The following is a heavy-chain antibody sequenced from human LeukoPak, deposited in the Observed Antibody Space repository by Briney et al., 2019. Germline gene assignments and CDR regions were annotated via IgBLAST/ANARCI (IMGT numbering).Heavy chain of an antibody. J-gene: IGHJ4*02. Sequence: GGSLRLSCAASAFTFTTYSMNWVRQAPGKGLEWLSYISSSSNTIYYADSVKGRFTISRDNAKNSLYLQMNSLRAEDTAVCYCASLIPYYYDSSTYSPGDYWGQGTLVTVSS. CDR1: AFTFTTYS. CDR2: ISSSSNTI. CDR3: ASLIPYYYDSSTYSPGDY. D-gene: IGHD3-22*01. V-gene: IGHV3-48*01.